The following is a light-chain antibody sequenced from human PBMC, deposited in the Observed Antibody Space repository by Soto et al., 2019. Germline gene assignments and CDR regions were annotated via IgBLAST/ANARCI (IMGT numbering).Light chain of an antibody. V-gene: IGKV1-9*01. CDR3: QQLHDYPIT. CDR2: AAS. J-gene: IGKJ5*01. CDR1: QGIDSS. Sequence: ILLTQSPSSLSASVGDRVTITCRASQGIDSSFAWYQQKPGNAPKLLIYAASSLQSWVPSRFSGSGSGTDFTLTIISLQPEDCATYYCQQLHDYPITFGQGTRLEI.